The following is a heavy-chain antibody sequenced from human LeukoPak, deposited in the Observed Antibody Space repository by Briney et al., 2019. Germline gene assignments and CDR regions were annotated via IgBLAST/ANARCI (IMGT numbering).Heavy chain of an antibody. J-gene: IGHJ4*02. V-gene: IGHV3-21*01. Sequence: GGSLRLSCAASGFTFRRYSMNWVRQAPGKGLEWVSSISSSSSYIYYADSVKGRFTISRDNAKNSLYLQMNSLRAEDTAVYYCARGHSGYDYPDYFDYWGQGTLVTVSS. CDR2: ISSSSSYI. D-gene: IGHD5-12*01. CDR1: GFTFRRYS. CDR3: ARGHSGYDYPDYFDY.